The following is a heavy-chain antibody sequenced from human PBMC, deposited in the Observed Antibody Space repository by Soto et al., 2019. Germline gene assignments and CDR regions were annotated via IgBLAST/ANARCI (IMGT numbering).Heavy chain of an antibody. J-gene: IGHJ4*02. CDR3: ARGVLWFGERLYYFDY. Sequence: ASVKVSCKASGYTFTSYGISWVRQAPGQGLEWMGWISAYNGNTNYAQKLQDRVTMTTDTSTSTAYMELRSLRSDDTAVYYCARGVLWFGERLYYFDYWGQGTLVTVSS. V-gene: IGHV1-18*01. CDR2: ISAYNGNT. CDR1: GYTFTSYG. D-gene: IGHD3-10*01.